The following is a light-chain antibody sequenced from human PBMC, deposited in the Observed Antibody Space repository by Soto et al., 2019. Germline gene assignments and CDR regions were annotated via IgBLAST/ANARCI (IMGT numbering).Light chain of an antibody. CDR1: RSINSNS. Sequence: EIELTQSPGTLSLSRGERATLSCRASRSINSNSLAWYQQKPGQAPRLLIFAVVSRATGVPDRFSASGSGTDFTLTINRLEPEDSAVYSFHQYAHSPSTFGPGTKVDI. CDR3: HQYAHSPST. CDR2: AVV. J-gene: IGKJ3*01. V-gene: IGKV3-20*01.